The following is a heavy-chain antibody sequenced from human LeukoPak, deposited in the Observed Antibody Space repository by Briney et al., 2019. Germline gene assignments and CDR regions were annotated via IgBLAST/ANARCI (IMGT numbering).Heavy chain of an antibody. CDR1: GFTFSSYA. CDR2: ISGSGGST. D-gene: IGHD2-2*01. Sequence: PGGSLRLSCAASGFTFSSYAMSWVRQAPGKGLEWVSAISGSGGSTYYADSVKGRFTISRDSSKNTLYLQMNSLRAEDTAVYYCAKDPKPVRYQYFDYWGQGTLATVSS. CDR3: AKDPKPVRYQYFDY. V-gene: IGHV3-23*01. J-gene: IGHJ4*02.